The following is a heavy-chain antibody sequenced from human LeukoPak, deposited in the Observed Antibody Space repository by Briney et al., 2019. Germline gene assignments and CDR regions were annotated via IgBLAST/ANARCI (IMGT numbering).Heavy chain of an antibody. Sequence: SETLSLTCTVSGGSISTYYWGWIRQPPGKGLEWIAYVSDIGSINYNPSLKSRVTISLDTSKNQLSLKLSSVTAADTAVYYCAGHHPRNTVGFWGQGTLVTVSS. V-gene: IGHV4-59*08. CDR2: VSDIGSI. D-gene: IGHD2/OR15-2a*01. J-gene: IGHJ4*02. CDR3: AGHHPRNTVGF. CDR1: GGSISTYY.